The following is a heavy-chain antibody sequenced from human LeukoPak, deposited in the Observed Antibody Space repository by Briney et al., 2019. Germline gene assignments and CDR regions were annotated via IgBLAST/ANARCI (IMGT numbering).Heavy chain of an antibody. CDR1: SGSFSGYY. CDR2: INHSGST. J-gene: IGHJ4*02. V-gene: IGHV4-34*01. CDR3: ARGDGRDGYKGKLDY. D-gene: IGHD5-24*01. Sequence: PSETLSLTCAVYSGSFSGYYWSWIRQPPGKGLEWIGEINHSGSTSHNPSLKSRVTISVETSKNQFSLKLTSVTAADTALYYCARGDGRDGYKGKLDYWGQGTLVTVSS.